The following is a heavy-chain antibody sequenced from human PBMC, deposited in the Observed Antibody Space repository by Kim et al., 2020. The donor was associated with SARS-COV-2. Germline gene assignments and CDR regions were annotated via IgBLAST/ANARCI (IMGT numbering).Heavy chain of an antibody. V-gene: IGHV3-23*01. D-gene: IGHD3-16*01. Sequence: TTYANPVKRPFTIARDNTKNTLYLQMNSLRAEDTALYYCATGGIKTYLNWGRGTLVTVSS. CDR2: T. CDR3: ATGGIKTYLN. J-gene: IGHJ4*02.